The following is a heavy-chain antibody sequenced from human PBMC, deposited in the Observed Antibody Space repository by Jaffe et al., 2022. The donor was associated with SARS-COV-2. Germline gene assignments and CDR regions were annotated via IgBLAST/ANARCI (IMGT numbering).Heavy chain of an antibody. CDR1: GFTFSSYA. J-gene: IGHJ6*02. V-gene: IGHV3-23*01. CDR3: AAPRLGKIFGVVHLGMDV. D-gene: IGHD3-3*01. CDR2: ISGSGGST. Sequence: EVQLLESGGGLVQPGGSLRLSCAASGFTFSSYAMSWVRQAPGKGLEWVSAISGSGGSTYYADSVKGRFTISRDNSKNTLYLQMNSLRAEDTAVYYCAAPRLGKIFGVVHLGMDVWGQGTTVTVSS.